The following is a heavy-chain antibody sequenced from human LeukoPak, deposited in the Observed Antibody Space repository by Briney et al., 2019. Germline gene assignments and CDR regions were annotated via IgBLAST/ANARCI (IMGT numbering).Heavy chain of an antibody. D-gene: IGHD3-16*01. Sequence: PSETLSLTCTVSGGSISSGSYYWSWIRQPAGKGLEWIGRIYTSGSTNYNPSLKSRVTISVDTSKNQFSLKLSSVTAADTAVYYCARTAAYIRDSNTRYYFDYWGQGTLVTVSS. CDR1: GGSISSGSYY. CDR2: IYTSGST. J-gene: IGHJ4*02. CDR3: ARTAAYIRDSNTRYYFDY. V-gene: IGHV4-61*02.